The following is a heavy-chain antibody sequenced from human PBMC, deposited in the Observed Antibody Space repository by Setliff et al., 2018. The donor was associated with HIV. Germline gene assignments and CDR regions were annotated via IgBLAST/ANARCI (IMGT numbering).Heavy chain of an antibody. Sequence: ASVKVSCKVSGYTLSELSVHWVRQAPGKGLEWMGGFDPEDGERIYAQKFQDRVTMTEDTSSDTAYMELSSLRSDDTAMYYCATDPGYSSTWYSESFQHWGQGTVVTVSS. J-gene: IGHJ1*01. V-gene: IGHV1-24*01. D-gene: IGHD6-13*01. CDR1: GYTLSELS. CDR3: ATDPGYSSTWYSESFQH. CDR2: FDPEDGER.